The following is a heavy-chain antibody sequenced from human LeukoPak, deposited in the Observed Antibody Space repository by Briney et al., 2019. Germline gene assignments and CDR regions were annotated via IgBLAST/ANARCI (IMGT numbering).Heavy chain of an antibody. D-gene: IGHD3/OR15-3a*01. CDR2: IGSDNKP. Sequence: PGGSLRLSCEASGFTFSAYAMTWVRQAPGKGLEWVSSIGSDNKPHYSESVKGRFAISRDNSKSMLFLQLNSLRAEDTAVYYCARTGDTERFDYWGQGTLVTVSS. V-gene: IGHV3-23*05. CDR1: GFTFSAYA. CDR3: ARTGDTERFDY. J-gene: IGHJ4*02.